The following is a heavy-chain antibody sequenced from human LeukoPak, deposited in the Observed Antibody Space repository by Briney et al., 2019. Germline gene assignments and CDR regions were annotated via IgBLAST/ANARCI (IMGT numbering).Heavy chain of an antibody. J-gene: IGHJ4*02. CDR3: ARVSRGNSVGGDY. D-gene: IGHD4-23*01. Sequence: SETLSLTCTVSGGSISSYYWSWIRQPPGKGLEWIGYIYYSGSTNYNPSLKSRVTISLDTSKNQFSLKLSSLTAAEPAMYYCARVSRGNSVGGDYWGQGTRVTVSS. CDR1: GGSISSYY. CDR2: IYYSGST. V-gene: IGHV4-59*01.